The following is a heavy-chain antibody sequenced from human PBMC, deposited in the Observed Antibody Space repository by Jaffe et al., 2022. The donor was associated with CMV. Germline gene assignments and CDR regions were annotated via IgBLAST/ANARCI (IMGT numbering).Heavy chain of an antibody. D-gene: IGHD2-15*01. CDR1: GYTFTRYS. CDR3: ARGMGGSSGGYWSRKLVPSPASNNFYYAMDV. CDR2: ISPSGGGT. V-gene: IGHV1-46*01. Sequence: QAQLVQSGAEVKKPGASVKVPCKASGYTFTRYSMHWVRQAPGQGLEWMGMISPSGGGTNYAQKFQGRVTMTRDTSTSTVYMELSSLRSDDTAVYYCARGMGGSSGGYWSRKLVPSPASNNFYYAMDVWGQGTTVTVSS. J-gene: IGHJ6*02.